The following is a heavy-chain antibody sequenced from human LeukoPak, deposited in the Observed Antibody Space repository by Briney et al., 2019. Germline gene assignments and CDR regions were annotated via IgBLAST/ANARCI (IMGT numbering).Heavy chain of an antibody. CDR2: IYPGDSDT. J-gene: IGHJ4*02. Sequence: PGESLKISCKGSGYTFTTYWIGWVRQMPGKGLEWMGTIYPGDSDTRYSPSFQGQVTISVDKSISTAYLQWSSLKASDTAMYYCARHQIVGATRSPFDYWGQGTLVTVSS. CDR3: ARHQIVGATRSPFDY. CDR1: GYTFTTYW. V-gene: IGHV5-51*01. D-gene: IGHD1-26*01.